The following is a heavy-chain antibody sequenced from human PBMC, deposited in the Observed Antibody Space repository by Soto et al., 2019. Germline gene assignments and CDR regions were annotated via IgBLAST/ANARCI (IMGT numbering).Heavy chain of an antibody. CDR3: ARAEEEGGPSDY. CDR2: MFPGDSDT. J-gene: IGHJ4*02. V-gene: IGHV5-51*01. Sequence: GESLKISCKGSGYSFTSYWIGWVRQMPGKGLEWMGIMFPGDSDTRYSPPFQGQVNISADKSISTAYLQWSSLKASDTAMYYCARAEEEGGPSDYWGQGTLVTVSS. D-gene: IGHD2-15*01. CDR1: GYSFTSYW.